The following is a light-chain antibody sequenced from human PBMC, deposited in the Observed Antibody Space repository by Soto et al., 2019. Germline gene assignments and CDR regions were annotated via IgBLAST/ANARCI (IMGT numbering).Light chain of an antibody. CDR3: SSYASTSTVV. CDR2: DVS. Sequence: QSALTQPASVSGSRGQSITISCTGTSDDVGGHNYVSWYQQHPGKAPKLIIYDVSNRPSGVSNRFSGSKSGNTASLTISGLQTEDEADYYCSSYASTSTVVFGGGTKLTVL. CDR1: SDDVGGHNY. J-gene: IGLJ2*01. V-gene: IGLV2-14*01.